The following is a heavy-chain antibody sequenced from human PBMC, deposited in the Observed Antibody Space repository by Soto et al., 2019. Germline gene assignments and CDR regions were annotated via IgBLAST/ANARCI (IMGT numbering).Heavy chain of an antibody. CDR1: GGSISSYY. J-gene: IGHJ4*02. CDR2: IYYSGST. Sequence: SETLSLTCTVSGGSISSYYLGWIRQPPGKGLEWIGSIYYSGSTYYNPSLKSRVTISVDTSKNQFSLKLSSVTAADTAVYYCARALVTTFGSRIDYWGQGTLVTVSS. D-gene: IGHD4-17*01. V-gene: IGHV4-39*07. CDR3: ARALVTTFGSRIDY.